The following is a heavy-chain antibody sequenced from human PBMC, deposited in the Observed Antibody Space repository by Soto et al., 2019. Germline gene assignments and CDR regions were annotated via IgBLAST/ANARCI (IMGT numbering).Heavy chain of an antibody. V-gene: IGHV3-7*01. CDR3: AKGQWLYDY. Sequence: EVQLVESGGGLVQPGGSLRLSCAASGFTFTNYWMSWVRQAPGKGLEWVANIKKDGSETYYVESVKGRFTISRDNAKNSLFLQMNSLRGEDTAVYYCAKGQWLYDYWGQGTLVTVSS. J-gene: IGHJ4*02. CDR1: GFTFTNYW. D-gene: IGHD6-19*01. CDR2: IKKDGSET.